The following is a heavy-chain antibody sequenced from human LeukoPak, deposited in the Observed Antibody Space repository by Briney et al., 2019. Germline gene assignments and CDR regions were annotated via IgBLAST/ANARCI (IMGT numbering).Heavy chain of an antibody. Sequence: SETLSLTCTVSGGSISSSSYYWGWIRQPPGKGLEWIGSIYYSGSTHYNPSLKSRVTISVDTSKNQFSLKLSSVTAADTAVYYCARRGYYGSGSPTSFDPWGQGTLVTVSS. CDR1: GGSISSSSYY. D-gene: IGHD3-10*01. V-gene: IGHV4-39*01. CDR2: IYYSGST. J-gene: IGHJ5*02. CDR3: ARRGYYGSGSPTSFDP.